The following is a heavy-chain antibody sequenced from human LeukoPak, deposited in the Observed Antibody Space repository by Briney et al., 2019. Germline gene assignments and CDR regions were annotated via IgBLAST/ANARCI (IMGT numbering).Heavy chain of an antibody. J-gene: IGHJ4*02. CDR3: ARAWGGPSTRSSGNFDY. V-gene: IGHV3-7*01. D-gene: IGHD6-6*01. CDR2: IRQDGSEK. Sequence: GGSLRLSCAASGFTFSNYWMSWVRQAPGKGLEWVANIRQDGSEKYYVDSVKGRFTISRDNAKNSLYLQMNSLRAEDTAVYHCARAWGGPSTRSSGNFDYWGQGTLVTVSS. CDR1: GFTFSNYW.